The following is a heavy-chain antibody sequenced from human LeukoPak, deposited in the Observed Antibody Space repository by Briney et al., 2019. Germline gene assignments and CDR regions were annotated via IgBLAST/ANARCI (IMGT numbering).Heavy chain of an antibody. CDR1: GGSISNFY. CDR3: ARDLHPPPYNWFDP. D-gene: IGHD4-11*01. V-gene: IGHV4-4*07. Sequence: SETLSLTCTVSGGSISNFYSNGIRQSAGKALEWIGLISGRGSTNYNPSLKSRVTMSVDTSKNQFSLILTSVNAEDTAVYYCARDLHPPPYNWFDPWGQGTLVTVSS. CDR2: ISGRGST. J-gene: IGHJ5*02.